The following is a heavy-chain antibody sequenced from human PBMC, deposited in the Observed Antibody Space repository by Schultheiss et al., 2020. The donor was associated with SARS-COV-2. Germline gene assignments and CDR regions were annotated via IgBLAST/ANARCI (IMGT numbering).Heavy chain of an antibody. J-gene: IGHJ3*02. CDR1: GGSISSNY. D-gene: IGHD6-6*01. Sequence: SQTLSLTCSVSGGSISSNYWSWIRQPPGKGLEWIGYIFYSGSTYYNPSLQSRVTISVDTSKNQFSLKLSSVTAADTAVYYCARSEYGVSSAFDMWGQGTMVTVSS. V-gene: IGHV4-59*08. CDR2: IFYSGST. CDR3: ARSEYGVSSAFDM.